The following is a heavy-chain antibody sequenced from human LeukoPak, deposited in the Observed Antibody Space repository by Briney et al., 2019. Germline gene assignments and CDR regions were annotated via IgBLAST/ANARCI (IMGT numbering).Heavy chain of an antibody. CDR3: ARVCYYDSSGYYQYYFDY. Sequence: SETLSLTCTVSGGSISSSNWWSWVRQPPGKGLEWIGEIYHSGSTNYNPSLKSRVTISVDKSKNQFSLKLSSVTAADTAVYYCARVCYYDSSGYYQYYFDYWGQGTLVTVSS. D-gene: IGHD3-22*01. V-gene: IGHV4-4*02. CDR1: GGSISSSNW. J-gene: IGHJ4*02. CDR2: IYHSGST.